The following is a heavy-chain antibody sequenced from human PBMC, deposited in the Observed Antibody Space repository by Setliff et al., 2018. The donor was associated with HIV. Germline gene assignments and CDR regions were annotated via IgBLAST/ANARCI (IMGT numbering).Heavy chain of an antibody. V-gene: IGHV3-48*04. CDR1: GFTFSGFG. Sequence: GGSLRLSCAASGFTFSGFGMHWVRQAPGKGLEWVSYISSSSSTIYYADSVKGRFTISRDNAKNSLYLQMNSLRAEDTAVCYCARDLLAGSSSCLDYWGQGTLVTVSS. J-gene: IGHJ4*02. CDR3: ARDLLAGSSSCLDY. CDR2: ISSSSSTI. D-gene: IGHD6-13*01.